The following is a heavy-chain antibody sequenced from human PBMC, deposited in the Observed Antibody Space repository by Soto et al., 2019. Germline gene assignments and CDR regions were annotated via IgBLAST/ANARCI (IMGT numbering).Heavy chain of an antibody. CDR1: GGSISSGGYY. V-gene: IGHV4-31*03. Sequence: SETLSLTCTVSGGSISSGGYYWSCIRQHPGKGLEWIGYIYYSGSTYYNPSLKSRLNISVDMSKNQFSLKLSSVTAADTAVYYCARGLNLGDNWFDPWGQGTLVTVSS. CDR3: ARGLNLGDNWFDP. D-gene: IGHD5-12*01. CDR2: IYYSGST. J-gene: IGHJ5*02.